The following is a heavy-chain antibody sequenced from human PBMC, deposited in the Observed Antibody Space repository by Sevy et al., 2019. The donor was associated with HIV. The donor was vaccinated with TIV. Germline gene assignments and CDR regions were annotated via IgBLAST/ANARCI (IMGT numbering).Heavy chain of an antibody. CDR2: IYSDGTT. J-gene: IGHJ4*02. D-gene: IGHD3-16*01. Sequence: GGSLRLSCAASGFTVSRNFMSWIRQAPGKGLEWVSIIYSDGTTFYAGTVKGRFTISRDNSRNTLYLQMNTLRAEDTAVYYCVGADRPNQGEFWGQGTLVTVSS. CDR3: VGADRPNQGEF. V-gene: IGHV3-53*01. CDR1: GFTVSRNF.